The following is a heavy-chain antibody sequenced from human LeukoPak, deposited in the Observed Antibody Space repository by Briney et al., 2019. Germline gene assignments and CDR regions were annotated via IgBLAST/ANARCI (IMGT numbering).Heavy chain of an antibody. Sequence: PGGSLRLSCAASGFTFSSYGMHWVRQAPGKGLEWVAVIWHDGSNKYCADSVKGRFTISRDNSKNTLYLQMNSLRAEDTAVYYCARDLLVHLPAAIRISYYYYGMDVWGQGTTVTVSS. J-gene: IGHJ6*02. CDR1: GFTFSSYG. CDR2: IWHDGSNK. CDR3: ARDLLVHLPAAIRISYYYYGMDV. V-gene: IGHV3-33*01. D-gene: IGHD2-2*01.